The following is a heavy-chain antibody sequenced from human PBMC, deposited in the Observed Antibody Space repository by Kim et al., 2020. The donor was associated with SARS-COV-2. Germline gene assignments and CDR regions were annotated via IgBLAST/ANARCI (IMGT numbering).Heavy chain of an antibody. CDR3: SRAPLQWLVTRLNY. CDR2: IRSKAYGGAT. D-gene: IGHD6-19*01. CDR1: GFTFGDYA. Sequence: GGSLRLSCTGSGFTFGDYAMTWVRQAPGKGLEWVGFIRSKAYGGATEYAASVEGRFTISRDDSKSIAYLQMNGLKTEDTAVYYCSRAPLQWLVTRLNYWGQGTLVTVSS. J-gene: IGHJ4*02. V-gene: IGHV3-49*04.